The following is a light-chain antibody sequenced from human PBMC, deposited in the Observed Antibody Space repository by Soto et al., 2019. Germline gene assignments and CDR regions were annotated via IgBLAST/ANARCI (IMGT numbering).Light chain of an antibody. CDR1: QSVSSY. Sequence: EIVLTQSPATLSLSPGERDPLSCRASQSVSSYLAWYQQKPGQAPRLLIYDASNRATGIPARFSGSGSGTDFTLIINRLEPEDFAVYYCQQYGSSITFGQGTRLEIK. CDR3: QQYGSSIT. J-gene: IGKJ5*01. CDR2: DAS. V-gene: IGKV3-11*01.